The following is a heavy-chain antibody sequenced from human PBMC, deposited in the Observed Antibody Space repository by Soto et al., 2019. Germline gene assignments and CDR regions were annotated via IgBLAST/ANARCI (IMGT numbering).Heavy chain of an antibody. CDR3: ARLGRSDVVVPAAIGIDY. Sequence: QLQLQESGPGLVKPSETLSLTCTVSGGSISSSSYYWGWIRQPPGKGLEWIGSIYYSGSTYYNPSLKSRVTISVDTSKNQFSLKLSSVTAADTAVYYCARLGRSDVVVPAAIGIDYWGQGTLVTVSS. CDR2: IYYSGST. D-gene: IGHD2-2*01. J-gene: IGHJ4*02. V-gene: IGHV4-39*01. CDR1: GGSISSSSYY.